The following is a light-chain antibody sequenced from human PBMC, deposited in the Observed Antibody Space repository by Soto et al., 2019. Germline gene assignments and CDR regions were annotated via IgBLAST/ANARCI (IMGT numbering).Light chain of an antibody. CDR1: SGHSRNA. J-gene: IGLJ2*01. Sequence: QLVLTQSPSASASLGASVKLTCTLSSGHSRNAIAWHQQLPQKGPRYLMKVNNDGSHTKGAGIPDRVSGSSSGAERYRIISSLQSDDEADYCCQTWETGSVLFGGGTKLTVL. V-gene: IGLV4-69*01. CDR3: QTWETGSVL. CDR2: VNNDGSH.